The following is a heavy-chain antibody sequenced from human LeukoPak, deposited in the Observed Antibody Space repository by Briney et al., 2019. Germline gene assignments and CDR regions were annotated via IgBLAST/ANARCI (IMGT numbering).Heavy chain of an antibody. CDR3: AADLGLELAFDI. Sequence: SVTVSCTASGFTFTSSAVQWVRQARGQRLEWIGWIVVGSGNTNYAQKFQERVTITRDMSTSTAYMELSSLRSEDTAVYCCAADLGLELAFDIWGQGTMVTVSS. V-gene: IGHV1-58*01. J-gene: IGHJ3*02. CDR1: GFTFTSSA. CDR2: IVVGSGNT. D-gene: IGHD1-7*01.